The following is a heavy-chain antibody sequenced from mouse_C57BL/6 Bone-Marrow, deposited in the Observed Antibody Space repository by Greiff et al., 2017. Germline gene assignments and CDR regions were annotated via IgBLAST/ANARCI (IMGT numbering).Heavy chain of an antibody. V-gene: IGHV1-76*01. D-gene: IGHD2-10*02. CDR1: GYTFTDYY. J-gene: IGHJ3*01. Sequence: VQLVESGAELVRPGASVKLSCKASGYTFTDYYINWVKQRPGQGLEWIARIYPGSGNTYYNEKFKGKATLTAEKSSSTAYMQLSSLTSEDSAVYFCARKRIVSDWGQGTLVTVSA. CDR2: IYPGSGNT. CDR3: ARKRIVSD.